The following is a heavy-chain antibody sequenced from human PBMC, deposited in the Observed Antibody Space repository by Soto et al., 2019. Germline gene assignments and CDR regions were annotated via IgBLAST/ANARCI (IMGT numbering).Heavy chain of an antibody. CDR3: ARGWRELRRAFFDS. V-gene: IGHV3-48*03. CDR2: ISDRGSGK. CDR1: GFMFSYYE. D-gene: IGHD1-7*01. J-gene: IGHJ4*02. Sequence: EVQLVESGGGLVQPGGSLRLSCVASGFMFSYYEMNWVRQAPGKGLEWVSHISDRGSGKYYADSVKGRFTISRDNAENSVSLQMNSLRVEDTAVYYCARGWRELRRAFFDSWGQGTLVTVSS.